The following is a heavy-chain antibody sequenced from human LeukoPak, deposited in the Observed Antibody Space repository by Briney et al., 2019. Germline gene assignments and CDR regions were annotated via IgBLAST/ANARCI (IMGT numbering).Heavy chain of an antibody. CDR1: GFTVSSNY. CDR3: ARDPFTTMASS. Sequence: PGGSLRLSCAASGFTVSSNYMSWVRQAPGKGLEWVSVIYSGGSTYYADSVKGRFTISRDNSKNTLYLQMNSLRAEDTAVYYCARDPFTTMASSWGQGTLVTVSS. J-gene: IGHJ5*02. V-gene: IGHV3-66*01. CDR2: IYSGGST. D-gene: IGHD5-18*01.